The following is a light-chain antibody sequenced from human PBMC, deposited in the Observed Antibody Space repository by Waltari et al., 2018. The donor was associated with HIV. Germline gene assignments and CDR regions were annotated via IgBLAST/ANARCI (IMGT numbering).Light chain of an antibody. CDR1: KLGDRY. V-gene: IGLV3-1*01. J-gene: IGLJ2*01. CDR2: EDN. CDR3: QAWASSTVV. Sequence: SYDLTQPPSVSVSPGQTASITCSGDKLGDRYAYWYQQKPGQSPVLVIYEDNKRPSGIPERFSGSNSGNTATLTISGTQAMDEADYYCQAWASSTVVFGGGTKLTVL.